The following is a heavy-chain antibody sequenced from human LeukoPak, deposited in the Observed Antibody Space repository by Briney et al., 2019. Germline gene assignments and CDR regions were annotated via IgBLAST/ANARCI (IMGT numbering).Heavy chain of an antibody. CDR3: VRGVPVTPGIDY. CDR1: GFTFSTYC. J-gene: IGHJ4*02. CDR2: ICTDETTI. D-gene: IGHD2-2*01. V-gene: IGHV3-74*01. Sequence: GGSLRLSCAASGFTFSTYCMHWVRQPPGKGLVWVSQICTDETTIRNADSVKGRFTISRDNAKNTLYLQMSSLRVEDTAVYYCVRGVPVTPGIDYWGQGTLVTVSS.